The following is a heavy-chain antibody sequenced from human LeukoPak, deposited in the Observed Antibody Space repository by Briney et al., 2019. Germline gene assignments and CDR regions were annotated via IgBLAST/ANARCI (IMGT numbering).Heavy chain of an antibody. Sequence: PSETLSLTCAVYGGSFSGYYWSWIRQPPGKGLEWIGEINHSGSTNYNPSLKSRVTISVDTSKNQFSLKLSSVTAADTAVYYCARELVDYDFWSGYYPKYYFGYWGQGTLVTVSS. D-gene: IGHD3-3*01. CDR2: INHSGST. V-gene: IGHV4-34*01. J-gene: IGHJ4*02. CDR1: GGSFSGYY. CDR3: ARELVDYDFWSGYYPKYYFGY.